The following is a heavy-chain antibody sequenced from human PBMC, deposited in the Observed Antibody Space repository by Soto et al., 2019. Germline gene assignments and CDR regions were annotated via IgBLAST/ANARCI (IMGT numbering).Heavy chain of an antibody. CDR2: IWYDGSNK. CDR3: ARAGGYSGYDHYYYCSYGMDV. V-gene: IGHV3-33*01. Sequence: QVQLVESGGGVVQPGRSLRLSCAASGFTFSSYGMHWVRQAPGKGLEWVAVIWYDGSNKYYADSVKGRFTISRDNSKNTLYVQMNSLRAEAKTVYYCARAGGYSGYDHYYYCSYGMDVWGQGTTVTVSS. J-gene: IGHJ6*02. D-gene: IGHD5-12*01. CDR1: GFTFSSYG.